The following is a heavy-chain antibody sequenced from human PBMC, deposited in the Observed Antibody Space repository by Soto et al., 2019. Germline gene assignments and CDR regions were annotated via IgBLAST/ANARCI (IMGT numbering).Heavy chain of an antibody. J-gene: IGHJ4*02. Sequence: ASVKVSCKTSGYIFTDYHVHWVRQAPGQGLEWMGRISPRNGDTHYAQKFQGRVTMTRDTSTSSVYMEMKTLRSDDTAIFFCARNKLTSGIDYWGQGTPVTVSS. D-gene: IGHD5-12*01. CDR3: ARNKLTSGIDY. CDR1: GYIFTDYH. CDR2: ISPRNGDT. V-gene: IGHV1-2*06.